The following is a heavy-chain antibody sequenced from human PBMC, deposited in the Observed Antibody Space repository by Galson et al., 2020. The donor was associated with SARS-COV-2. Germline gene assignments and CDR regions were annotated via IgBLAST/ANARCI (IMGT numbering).Heavy chain of an antibody. CDR1: GYSFSNYW. CDR3: ATAGAYSSGGSWYQGYFQY. D-gene: IGHD2-15*01. V-gene: IGHV5-51*01. J-gene: IGHJ1*01. Sequence: GESLTIPCRTSGYSFSNYWNGCVRQMPGNGLEWMGIIYPGDSEARYSPSFQGQVTISADVSISTAHLQWTSLKASDTAMYFCATAGAYSSGGSWYQGYFQYWGQGTLVTVSS. CDR2: IYPGDSEA.